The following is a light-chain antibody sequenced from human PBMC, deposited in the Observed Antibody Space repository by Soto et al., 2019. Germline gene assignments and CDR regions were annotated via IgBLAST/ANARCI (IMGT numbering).Light chain of an antibody. J-gene: IGKJ1*01. CDR3: QHHRT. CDR1: QSISSW. V-gene: IGKV1-5*03. Sequence: DIQMTQSPSTLSASVGDRVTITCRASQSISSWLAWYQQKPGKAPKLLIYKASSLESGAPSKFSGVRSGTEFTLTISSLQPDDFATYYCQHHRTFGQGTKVEIQ. CDR2: KAS.